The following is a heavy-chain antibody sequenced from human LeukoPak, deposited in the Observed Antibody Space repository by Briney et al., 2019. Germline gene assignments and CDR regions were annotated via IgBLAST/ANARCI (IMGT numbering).Heavy chain of an antibody. V-gene: IGHV4-59*01. J-gene: IGHJ2*01. Sequence: SETLSLTCTVSGGSISGYYWSWVRQPPGKGLEWIGYIYYSGSTNYNPSLTSRVTISVDTSKNQFSLKLSSVTAADTAVYYCARHRPTREYCSSTSCPYWYFDLWGRGTLVTVSS. CDR1: GGSISGYY. CDR2: IYYSGST. D-gene: IGHD2-2*01. CDR3: ARHRPTREYCSSTSCPYWYFDL.